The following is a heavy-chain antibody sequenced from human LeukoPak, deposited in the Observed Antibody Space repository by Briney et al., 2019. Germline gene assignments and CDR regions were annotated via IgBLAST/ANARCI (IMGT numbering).Heavy chain of an antibody. CDR2: ISGSGGST. CDR1: GFTSVNYA. CDR3: AKTRPLDSSSWSHGDY. V-gene: IGHV3-23*01. Sequence: GGSLRLSCAATGFTSVNYAMSWVRQAPGKGLEWVSAISGSGGSTYYADSVKGRFTISRDNSKNTLFLQMNSLRAEDTAVYYCAKTRPLDSSSWSHGDYWGQGTLVTVSS. D-gene: IGHD6-13*01. J-gene: IGHJ4*02.